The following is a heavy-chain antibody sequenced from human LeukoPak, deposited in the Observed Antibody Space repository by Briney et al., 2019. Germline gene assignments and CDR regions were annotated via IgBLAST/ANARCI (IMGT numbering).Heavy chain of an antibody. CDR1: GGSVSSGSYY. Sequence: SETLSLTCTVSGGSVSSGSYYWSWIRQPPGKGLEWIGYIYYSGRTNYNPSLKSRVTISVDTSKNQFSLKLSSVTAADTAVYYCARLPDYWGQGTLVTVSS. J-gene: IGHJ4*02. CDR3: ARLPDY. V-gene: IGHV4-61*01. CDR2: IYYSGRT.